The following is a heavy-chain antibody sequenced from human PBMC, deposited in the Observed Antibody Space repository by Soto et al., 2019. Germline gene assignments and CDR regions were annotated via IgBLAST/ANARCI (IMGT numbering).Heavy chain of an antibody. Sequence: LSLTCTVSGGSITSYYWTWIRQPPGQGLEWIGYISDIGSTSYNPSLTSRVTMLVDTSKKQFSLKLSSVTEADSAVYFCARSIPDSRGGGMDVWGQGATVTVSS. CDR3: ARSIPDSRGGGMDV. V-gene: IGHV4-59*01. J-gene: IGHJ6*02. CDR2: ISDIGST. CDR1: GGSITSYY. D-gene: IGHD3-10*01.